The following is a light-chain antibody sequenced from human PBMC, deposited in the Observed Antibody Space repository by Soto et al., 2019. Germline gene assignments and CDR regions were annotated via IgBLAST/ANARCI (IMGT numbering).Light chain of an antibody. Sequence: QAVVTQPASVSGSPGQSITISCTGTSSDVGGYNYVSWYQQHPGKAPKLMIYEVSNRPSGVSNRFSGSKSGNTASLTISGLQAEDEADYYCCSYAGSYTFVFGTGTKLTVL. J-gene: IGLJ1*01. CDR3: CSYAGSYTFV. CDR1: SSDVGGYNY. V-gene: IGLV2-14*01. CDR2: EVS.